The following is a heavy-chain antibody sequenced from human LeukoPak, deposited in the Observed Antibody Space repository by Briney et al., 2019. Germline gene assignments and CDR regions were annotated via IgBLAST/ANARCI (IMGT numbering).Heavy chain of an antibody. CDR1: GFTFSSYG. V-gene: IGHV3-23*01. CDR3: AKAHFYGSGSYYNPPNDAFDI. J-gene: IGHJ3*02. D-gene: IGHD3-10*01. Sequence: GGSLRLSCAASGFTFSSYGMSWVRQAPGRGLEWVSAIGGSGGSTYYADSVKGRFTISRDNSKNTLYLQMNSLRAEDTAVYYCAKAHFYGSGSYYNPPNDAFDIWGQGTMVTVSS. CDR2: IGGSGGST.